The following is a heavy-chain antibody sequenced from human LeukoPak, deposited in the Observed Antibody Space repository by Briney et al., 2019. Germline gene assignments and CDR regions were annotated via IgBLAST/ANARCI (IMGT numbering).Heavy chain of an antibody. Sequence: GGSLRLSCAASGFTFSTHWMHWVRQAPGKGLVWVSRISSDGTSTTYADSVKGRFTISRDNSKNTLYLQMNSLRAEDTAVYYCAEHRTVAGTYFDYWGQGTLVTVSS. CDR3: AEHRTVAGTYFDY. D-gene: IGHD6-19*01. CDR1: GFTFSTHW. J-gene: IGHJ4*02. V-gene: IGHV3-74*01. CDR2: ISSDGTST.